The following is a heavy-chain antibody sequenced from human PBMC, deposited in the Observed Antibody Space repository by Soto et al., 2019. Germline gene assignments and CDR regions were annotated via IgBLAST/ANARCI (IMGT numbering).Heavy chain of an antibody. V-gene: IGHV4-39*01. J-gene: IGHJ6*02. CDR3: ARRRFGGVLWFGYGMDV. CDR2: IYYSGST. Sequence: PSETLSLTCTVSGGSISSSSYYWGWIRQPPGKGLEWIGSIYYSGSTYYNPSLKSRVTISVDTSKNQFSLKLSSVTAADTAVYYCARRRFGGVLWFGYGMDVWGQGTTVTVYS. D-gene: IGHD3-10*01. CDR1: GGSISSSSYY.